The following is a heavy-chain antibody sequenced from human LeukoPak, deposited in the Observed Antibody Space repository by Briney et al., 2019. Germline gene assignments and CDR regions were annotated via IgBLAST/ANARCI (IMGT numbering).Heavy chain of an antibody. Sequence: GGSLRLSCAASGFTFSRYAMSWVRQAAGKGLEWVSSMSGDGGVKYHADSVKGRFTISRDNSKNTLYLQMNSLRAEDAAVYYCTRDLDYDFWSGIPKLDYWGQGTLVTVSS. V-gene: IGHV3-23*01. CDR1: GFTFSRYA. CDR3: TRDLDYDFWSGIPKLDY. D-gene: IGHD3-3*01. CDR2: MSGDGGVK. J-gene: IGHJ4*02.